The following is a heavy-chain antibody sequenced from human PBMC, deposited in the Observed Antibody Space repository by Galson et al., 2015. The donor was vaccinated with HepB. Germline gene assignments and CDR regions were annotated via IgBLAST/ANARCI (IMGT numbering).Heavy chain of an antibody. J-gene: IGHJ2*01. D-gene: IGHD6-19*01. V-gene: IGHV3-33*06. CDR2: IWYDGSNK. CDR1: GFTFSNYG. CDR3: AKDGAGRWYFDL. Sequence: SLRLSCAASGFTFSNYGMHWVRQAPGKGLEWVAVIWYDGSNKYYADSVKGRFTISRDNSKNTLYLQMNSLRAEDTAVYHCAKDGAGRWYFDLWGRGTLV.